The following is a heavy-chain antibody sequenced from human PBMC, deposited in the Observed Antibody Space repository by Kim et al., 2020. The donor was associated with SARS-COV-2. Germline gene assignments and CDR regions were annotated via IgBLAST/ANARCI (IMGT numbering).Heavy chain of an antibody. V-gene: IGHV1-69*13. CDR2: IIPIFGTA. CDR3: ARVGGVGELLFGRYYYYGMDV. Sequence: SVKVSCKASGGTFSSYAISWVRQAPGQGLEWMGGIIPIFGTANYAQKFQGRVTITADESTSTAYMELSSLRSEDTAVYYCARVGGVGELLFGRYYYYGMDVWGQGTTVTVSS. J-gene: IGHJ6*02. D-gene: IGHD3-10*01. CDR1: GGTFSSYA.